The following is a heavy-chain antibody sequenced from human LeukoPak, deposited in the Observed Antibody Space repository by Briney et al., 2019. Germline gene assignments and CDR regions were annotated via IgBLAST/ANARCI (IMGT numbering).Heavy chain of an antibody. J-gene: IGHJ4*02. CDR1: GDSISSYY. V-gene: IGHV4-4*07. Sequence: SETLSLTCTVSGDSISSYYWSWIRQPAGKGLEWIGRIYISGSTNYNPSLKSRVTMSVDTSKNQFSLKLSSVTAADTAVYYCARDRGTWNDDGFDYWGQGTLVTVSS. CDR3: ARDRGTWNDDGFDY. D-gene: IGHD1-1*01. CDR2: IYISGST.